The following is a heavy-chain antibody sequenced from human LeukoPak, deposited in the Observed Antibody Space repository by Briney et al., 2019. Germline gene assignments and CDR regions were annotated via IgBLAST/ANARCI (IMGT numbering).Heavy chain of an antibody. V-gene: IGHV4-34*01. Sequence: SETLSLTCAVYGGSFGGYYWSWIRQPPGKGLEWIGEINHSRSTNYNPSLKSRVTISVDTSKNQFSLKLSSVTAADTAVYYCARKSGRFDPWGQGTLVTVSS. CDR2: INHSRST. CDR3: ARKSGRFDP. J-gene: IGHJ5*02. CDR1: GGSFGGYY. D-gene: IGHD5-12*01.